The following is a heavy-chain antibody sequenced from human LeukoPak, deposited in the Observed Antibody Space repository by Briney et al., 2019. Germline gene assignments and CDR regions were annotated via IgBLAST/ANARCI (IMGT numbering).Heavy chain of an antibody. J-gene: IGHJ4*02. CDR1: GFTFSSYA. V-gene: IGHV3-23*01. CDR2: ISGSGGGT. D-gene: IGHD3-10*01. Sequence: GGSLRLSCAASGFTFSSYAMSWVRQAPGKGLEWVSGISGSGGGTYYVDTVKGRFTISRDNSKNTLYMQMNSLRAEDTAVYHCAKGNYRNYFDYWGQGTLDTVSS. CDR3: AKGNYRNYFDY.